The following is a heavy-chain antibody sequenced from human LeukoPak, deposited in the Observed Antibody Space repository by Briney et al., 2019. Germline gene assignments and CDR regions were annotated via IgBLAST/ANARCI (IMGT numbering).Heavy chain of an antibody. J-gene: IGHJ6*03. V-gene: IGHV1-2*02. D-gene: IGHD3-3*01. CDR3: ARDSQKRTYYDFWNRGYYMDV. Sequence: ASVKVSCKASGYTFINYYIHWVRQAPGQGLEWMGWIDPNSGGTNYAQKFQDRVTMTRDTSINTVYMELGRLRSDDMAVYYCARDSQKRTYYDFWNRGYYMDVWGKGTTVIVSS. CDR2: IDPNSGGT. CDR1: GYTFINYY.